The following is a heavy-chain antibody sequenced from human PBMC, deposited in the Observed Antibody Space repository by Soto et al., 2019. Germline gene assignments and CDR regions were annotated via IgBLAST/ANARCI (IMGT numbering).Heavy chain of an antibody. CDR3: ARDQSYSNYALRSMDV. J-gene: IGHJ6*02. D-gene: IGHD4-4*01. CDR1: GYTFTSYA. V-gene: IGHV1-3*05. CDR2: INAGNGNT. Sequence: QVQLVQSGAEEKKPGASVKVSCKASGYTFTSYAMHWVRQAPGQRLEWMGWINAGNGNTKYSQKFQGRVTITRDTSASTAYMELSSLRSEDTAVYYCARDQSYSNYALRSMDVWGQGTTVTVSS.